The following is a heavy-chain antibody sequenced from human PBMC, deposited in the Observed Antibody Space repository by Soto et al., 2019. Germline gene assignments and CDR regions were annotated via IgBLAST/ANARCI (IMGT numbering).Heavy chain of an antibody. V-gene: IGHV1-45*02. CDR1: GYTFTYSY. J-gene: IGHJ3*02. CDR2: ITPFNGNT. Sequence: SVKVSCTASGYTFTYSYLHWVRQAPGQALEWMGWITPFNGNTNYAQKFQDRVTITRDRSMSTAYMELSSLRSEDTAMYYCASPYYDILTALPHDAFDIWGQGTMVTVSS. CDR3: ASPYYDILTALPHDAFDI. D-gene: IGHD3-9*01.